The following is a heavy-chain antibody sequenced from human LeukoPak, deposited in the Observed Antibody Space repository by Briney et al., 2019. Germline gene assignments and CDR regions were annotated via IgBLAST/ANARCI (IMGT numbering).Heavy chain of an antibody. V-gene: IGHV3-11*06. CDR1: GFIFSDYY. J-gene: IGHJ4*02. CDR3: ARDFYGDYSGDY. D-gene: IGHD4-17*01. CDR2: ITSTSSYT. Sequence: RGSLRLSCAASGFIFSDYYMSWFRQAPGKGLEWVSYITSTSSYTNYADSVKGRFTISRDNAKNSLYLQMNSLRAEDTAVYYCARDFYGDYSGDYWGQGTLVTVSS.